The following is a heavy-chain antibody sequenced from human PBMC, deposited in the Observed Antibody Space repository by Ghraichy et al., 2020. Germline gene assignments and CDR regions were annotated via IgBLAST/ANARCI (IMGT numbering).Heavy chain of an antibody. Sequence: SETLSLTCAVSGYSINSGYYWGWIRQPPGKGLEWIGSIFHNGVTYYNPSLKSRVTISVDTSKNQFSLKLRPVTAADTAVYYCARHSGYSSDWTDRFDYWGQGTLVTVSS. D-gene: IGHD6-19*01. J-gene: IGHJ4*02. CDR3: ARHSGYSSDWTDRFDY. CDR2: IFHNGVT. V-gene: IGHV4-38-2*01. CDR1: GYSINSGYY.